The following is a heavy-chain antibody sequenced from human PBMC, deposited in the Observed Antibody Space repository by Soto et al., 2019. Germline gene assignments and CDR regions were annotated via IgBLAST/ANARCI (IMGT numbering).Heavy chain of an antibody. CDR2: ISTAGDLT. Sequence: EVQLLESGGGLVQPGGSLRLSCAAYGSTFTNFAMSWVRRAPGKGLEWVAAISTAGDLTYHADSVKGRFTISRDNCKSTLYQQMKSLRGENTAVYYCANPYCSGSGSYGGFNSWGQGTQVTVSS. CDR1: GSTFTNFA. J-gene: IGHJ4*02. D-gene: IGHD3-10*01. CDR3: ANPYCSGSGSYGGFNS. V-gene: IGHV3-23*01.